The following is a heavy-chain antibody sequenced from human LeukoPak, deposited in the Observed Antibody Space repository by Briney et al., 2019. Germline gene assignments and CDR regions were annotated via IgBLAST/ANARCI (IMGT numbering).Heavy chain of an antibody. D-gene: IGHD4-23*01. CDR2: IRNDGSDT. CDR3: ARDRGKDYFEN. V-gene: IGHV3-33*01. CDR1: GLTFTSHG. Sequence: GTSLRLSCATSGLTFTSHGFHWVRQAAGKGLEWVAFIRNDGSDTYHANSVKGRFSISRDNSKNTVYLHMNSLRAEDTAVYYCARDRGKDYFENWGQGTQVTVSS. J-gene: IGHJ4*02.